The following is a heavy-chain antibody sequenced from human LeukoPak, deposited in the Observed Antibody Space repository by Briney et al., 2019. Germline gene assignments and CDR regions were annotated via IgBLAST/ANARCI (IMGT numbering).Heavy chain of an antibody. V-gene: IGHV4-34*01. D-gene: IGHD3-22*01. J-gene: IGHJ4*02. CDR3: ARRRNYYDSSGYPDY. Sequence: PSETLSLTCAVYGGSFSGYYWSWIRQPPGKGLEWIGEINHSGSTNYNPSLKSRVTISVDTSKNQFSLKLGSVTAADTAVYYCARRRNYYDSSGYPDYWGQGTLVTVSS. CDR1: GGSFSGYY. CDR2: INHSGST.